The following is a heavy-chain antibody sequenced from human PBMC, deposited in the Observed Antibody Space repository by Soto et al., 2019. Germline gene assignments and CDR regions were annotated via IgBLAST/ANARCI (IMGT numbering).Heavy chain of an antibody. V-gene: IGHV1-69*01. J-gene: IGHJ4*02. CDR2: IIPIFGTA. Sequence: QVQLVQSGAEVKKPGSSVKFACKASGCTFSSYAISWVRQAPGQGLEWMGGIIPIFGTANYAQKFQGRVTITADESTSTAYMELSSLRSEDTAVYYCASHQLEPTGFDYWGQGTLVTVSS. CDR3: ASHQLEPTGFDY. D-gene: IGHD1-1*01. CDR1: GCTFSSYA.